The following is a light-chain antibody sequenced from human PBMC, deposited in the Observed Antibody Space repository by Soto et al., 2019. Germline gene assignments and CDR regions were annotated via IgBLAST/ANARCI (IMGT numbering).Light chain of an antibody. CDR1: SSDVGGYNY. CDR3: CSYAGRWV. CDR2: DVS. Sequence: QSALTQPRSVSGSPGQSVTISCTGTSSDVGGYNYVSWYQQHPGKAPKLMIYDVSKRPSGVPDCFSGSKSGNTASLTISGLQAEDEADYYCCSYAGRWVFGGGTQLTVL. J-gene: IGLJ3*02. V-gene: IGLV2-11*01.